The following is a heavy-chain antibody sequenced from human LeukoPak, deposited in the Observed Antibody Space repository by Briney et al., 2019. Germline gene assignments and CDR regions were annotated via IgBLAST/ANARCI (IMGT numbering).Heavy chain of an antibody. CDR2: IYYRGST. J-gene: IGHJ6*02. D-gene: IGHD3-9*01. CDR3: ARDSPLYYDISTGYPRGYGMDV. V-gene: IGHV4-31*03. CDR1: GGSISSGGYY. Sequence: PSETLSLTCTVSGGSISSGGYYWSWIRQHPGKGLEWIGYIYYRGSTYYNPSLKSRVTISVDTSKNQFSLKLSSVTAADTAVYYCARDSPLYYDISTGYPRGYGMDVWGQGTTVTVSS.